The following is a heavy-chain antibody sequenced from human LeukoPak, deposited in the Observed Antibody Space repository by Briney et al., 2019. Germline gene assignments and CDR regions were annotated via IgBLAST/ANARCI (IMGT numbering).Heavy chain of an antibody. D-gene: IGHD3-10*01. CDR1: GGSVSSSIYF. Sequence: PSETLSLTCTVSGGSVSSSIYFWGWIRQPPGKGLEWIGSIYYSGSTYCNPSLGSRVTISVDTSKNQFSLKLSSVTAADTAAYFCARVYGSGSLRVDYWGQGTLVTVSS. V-gene: IGHV4-39*01. CDR2: IYYSGST. J-gene: IGHJ4*02. CDR3: ARVYGSGSLRVDY.